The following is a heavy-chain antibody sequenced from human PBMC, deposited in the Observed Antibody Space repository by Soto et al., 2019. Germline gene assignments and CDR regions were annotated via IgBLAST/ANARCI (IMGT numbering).Heavy chain of an antibody. V-gene: IGHV1-2*04. D-gene: IGHD7-27*01. J-gene: IGHJ3*02. CDR1: GYTFTGYY. CDR3: ARGKDLTGDAVDAFDI. Sequence: ASVKVSCKASGYTFTGYYMHWVRQAPGQGLEWMGWINPNSGGTNYAQKFQGWVTMTRDTSISTAYMELSRLRSDDTAVYYCARGKDLTGDAVDAFDIWGQGTMVTGSS. CDR2: INPNSGGT.